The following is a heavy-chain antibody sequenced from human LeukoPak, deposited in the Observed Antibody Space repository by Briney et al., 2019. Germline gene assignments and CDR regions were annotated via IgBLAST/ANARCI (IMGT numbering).Heavy chain of an antibody. CDR3: ARDLVTVTTGFDV. Sequence: SETLSLTCVVSGDSFSSHYWTWIRQSPGKGLEWIGYISYIGSTNYNPSLKSRVTISIDTSKNQFSLKLRSVTAADTAVYYCARDLVTVTTGFDVWGQGTMVSVSS. D-gene: IGHD4-17*01. J-gene: IGHJ3*01. V-gene: IGHV4-59*11. CDR1: GDSFSSHY. CDR2: ISYIGST.